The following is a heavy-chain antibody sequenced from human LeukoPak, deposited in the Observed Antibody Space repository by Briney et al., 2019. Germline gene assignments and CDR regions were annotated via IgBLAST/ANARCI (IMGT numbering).Heavy chain of an antibody. Sequence: GGSLRLSCAASGFTFSSYAMHWVRQAPGKGLEWVAFIRYDGSNKYYAVSVKGRFTISRDNSKNTLYLQMNSLKTEDTAVYYCAKDSHYDNTTGAFDIWGQGKMVTVSS. J-gene: IGHJ3*02. D-gene: IGHD3-22*01. CDR2: IRYDGSNK. CDR1: GFTFSSYA. CDR3: AKDSHYDNTTGAFDI. V-gene: IGHV3-30*02.